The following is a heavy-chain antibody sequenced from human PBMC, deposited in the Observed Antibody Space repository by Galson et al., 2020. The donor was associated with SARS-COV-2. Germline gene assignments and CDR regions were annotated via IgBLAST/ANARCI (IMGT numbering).Heavy chain of an antibody. V-gene: IGHV3-21*01. CDR1: GFTFSSYS. Sequence: GESLKISCAASGFTFSSYSMNWVRQAPGKGLEWVSSISSSSSYIYYADSVKGRFTISRDNAKNSLYLQMNSLRAEDTAVYYCAREQYYYGDFDYWGQGTLVTVSS. CDR2: ISSSSSYI. CDR3: AREQYYYGDFDY. D-gene: IGHD3-10*01. J-gene: IGHJ4*02.